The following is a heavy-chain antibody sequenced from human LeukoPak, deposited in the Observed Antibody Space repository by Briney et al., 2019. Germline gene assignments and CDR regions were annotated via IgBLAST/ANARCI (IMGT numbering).Heavy chain of an antibody. Sequence: ASVKVSCKASGYTFTSYGISWVRQAPGQGLEWMGWISAYNGNTNYAQKLQGRVTMTTDTSTSTAYMELRSLRSDDTAVYYCARDQYYYDSSGYYYLDYWGQGTLVTVSS. CDR1: GYTFTSYG. J-gene: IGHJ4*02. CDR2: ISAYNGNT. V-gene: IGHV1-18*01. CDR3: ARDQYYYDSSGYYYLDY. D-gene: IGHD3-22*01.